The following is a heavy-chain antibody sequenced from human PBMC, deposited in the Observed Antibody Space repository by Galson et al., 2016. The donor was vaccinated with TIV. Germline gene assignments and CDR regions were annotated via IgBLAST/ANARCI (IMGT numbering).Heavy chain of an antibody. D-gene: IGHD3-3*01. Sequence: CAVSGFTVSTNYMSWVRQAPGKGLAWVSVIYSGGITYYADSVKGRFTFSRDNSKNTLYLQMNSLRADDTAVYFCARSGATSIFGVSVNYYGMDVWGQGTTVTVSS. CDR2: IYSGGIT. J-gene: IGHJ6*01. V-gene: IGHV3-66*01. CDR1: GFTVSTNY. CDR3: ARSGATSIFGVSVNYYGMDV.